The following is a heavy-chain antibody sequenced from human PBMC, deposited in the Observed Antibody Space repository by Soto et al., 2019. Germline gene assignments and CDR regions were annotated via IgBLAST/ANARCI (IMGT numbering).Heavy chain of an antibody. CDR2: INHSGST. J-gene: IGHJ4*02. CDR1: GESFSGYY. V-gene: IGHV4-34*01. Sequence: SETLSLTCAVYGESFSGYYWSWIRQPPGKGLEWIGEINHSGSTNYNPSLKSRVTMSVDTSKNQFSLKLSSVTAADAAMYYCAGNIVATISSLDYWGQGTLVTVSS. D-gene: IGHD5-12*01. CDR3: AGNIVATISSLDY.